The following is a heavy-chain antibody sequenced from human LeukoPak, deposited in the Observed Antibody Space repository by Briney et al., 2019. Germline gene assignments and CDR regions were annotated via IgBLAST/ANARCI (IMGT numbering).Heavy chain of an antibody. D-gene: IGHD3-10*01. Sequence: PSETLSLTCTVSGGSISSYYWSWIRQPPGKGLEWIGYIYYSGSTNYNPSLKSRVTISVDTSKNQFSLKPSSVTAADTAVYYCASAFYGSGSYSFDYWGQGTLVTVSS. CDR3: ASAFYGSGSYSFDY. CDR2: IYYSGST. J-gene: IGHJ4*02. V-gene: IGHV4-59*01. CDR1: GGSISSYY.